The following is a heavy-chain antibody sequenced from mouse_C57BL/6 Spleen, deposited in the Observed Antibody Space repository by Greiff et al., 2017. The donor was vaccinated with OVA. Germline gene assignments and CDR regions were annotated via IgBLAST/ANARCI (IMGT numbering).Heavy chain of an antibody. Sequence: VQLQQPGAELVKPGASVKLSCKASGYTFTSYWMHWVKQRPGQGLEWIGKIHPNSGSTNYNEKFKSKATLTVDKSSSTAYMQLSSLTSEDSAVYYCARGGIYYGSSYWYFDDWGTGTTVTVSS. J-gene: IGHJ1*03. D-gene: IGHD1-1*01. V-gene: IGHV1-64*01. CDR3: ARGGIYYGSSYWYFDD. CDR1: GYTFTSYW. CDR2: IHPNSGST.